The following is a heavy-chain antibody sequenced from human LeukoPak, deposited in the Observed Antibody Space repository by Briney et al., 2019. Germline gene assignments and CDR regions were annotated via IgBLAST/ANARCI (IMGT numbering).Heavy chain of an antibody. J-gene: IGHJ5*02. D-gene: IGHD6-6*01. Sequence: SETLSLTCTVSGYSISSGYYWGWIRQPPGKGLEWIGSIYHSGSTYYNPSLKSRVTISVDTSKNQFSLKLSSVTAADTAVYYRARDRRYSSSSCWFDPWGQGTLVTVSS. CDR1: GYSISSGYY. V-gene: IGHV4-38-2*02. CDR3: ARDRRYSSSSCWFDP. CDR2: IYHSGST.